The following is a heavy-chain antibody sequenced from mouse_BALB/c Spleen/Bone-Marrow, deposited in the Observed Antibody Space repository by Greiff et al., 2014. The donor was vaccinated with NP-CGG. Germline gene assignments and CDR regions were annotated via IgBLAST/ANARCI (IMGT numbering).Heavy chain of an antibody. V-gene: IGHV14-3*02. D-gene: IGHD2-12*01. J-gene: IGHJ1*01. CDR2: IDPANGNT. Sequence: EVQLVESGAELVKPGASVKLSCTASGFNIKDTYIHWVKQRPEQGPEWIGRIDPANGNTKYDPMFQGKATITADTSSNTAYLQLSSLTSEDTAVYYCARSGYSRWYFDVWGAGTTVTVSS. CDR3: ARSGYSRWYFDV. CDR1: GFNIKDTY.